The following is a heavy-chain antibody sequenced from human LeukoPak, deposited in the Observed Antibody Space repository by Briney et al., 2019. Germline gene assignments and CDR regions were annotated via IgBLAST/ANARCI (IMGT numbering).Heavy chain of an antibody. V-gene: IGHV3-30*02. CDR2: IRYDGSNK. J-gene: IGHJ4*02. D-gene: IGHD6-13*01. CDR3: AKDPTESQQLGDY. Sequence: GGSLRLSCAASGFTFSSYGMHWVRQAPGKGLEWVAFIRYDGSNKYYADSVKGRFTISRDNSKNTLYLQMNSLRAEDTAVYYCAKDPTESQQLGDYRGQGTLVTVSS. CDR1: GFTFSSYG.